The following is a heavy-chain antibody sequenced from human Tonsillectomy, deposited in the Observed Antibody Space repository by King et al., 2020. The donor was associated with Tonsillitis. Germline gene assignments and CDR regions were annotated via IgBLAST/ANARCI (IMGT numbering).Heavy chain of an antibody. CDR3: ARGYCSSTSCLYWYFDL. J-gene: IGHJ2*01. CDR1: GGSISSYY. CDR2: IYTSGST. D-gene: IGHD2-2*01. V-gene: IGHV4-4*07. Sequence: QLQESGPGLVKPSETLSLTCTVSGGSISSYYWSWIRQPAGKGLEWIGRIYTSGSTNYNPSLKSRVTMSVDTSKNQFPLKLSSVTAADTAVYYCARGYCSSTSCLYWYFDLWGRGTLVTVSS.